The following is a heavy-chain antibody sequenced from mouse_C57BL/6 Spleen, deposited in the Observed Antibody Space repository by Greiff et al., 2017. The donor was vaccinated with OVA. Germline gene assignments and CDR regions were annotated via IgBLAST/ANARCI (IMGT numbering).Heavy chain of an antibody. CDR2: ISSGGDYI. CDR3: TRDRGGDY. CDR1: GFTFSSYA. J-gene: IGHJ2*01. D-gene: IGHD1-1*02. Sequence: EVQLQESGEGLVKPGGSLKLSCAASGFTFSSYAMSWVRQTPEKRLEWVAYISSGGDYIDYADTVKSRFTIARDNARNTLYLQMSSLKSEDTAMYYCTRDRGGDYWGKGTTLTVSS. V-gene: IGHV5-9-1*02.